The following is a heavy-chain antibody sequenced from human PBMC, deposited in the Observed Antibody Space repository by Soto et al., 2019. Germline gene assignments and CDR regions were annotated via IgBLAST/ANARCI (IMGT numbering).Heavy chain of an antibody. CDR3: GRDGDNLGAPAAEGYFHD. Sequence: SVKVSCKASGYTFTSYDISWVRQAPGQGLEWMGRIIPILGIANYAQKFQGRVTITADKSTSTAYMELSSLRSEDTAVYYCGRDGDNLGAPAAEGYFHDWGQGTLVTVSS. D-gene: IGHD2-2*01. CDR1: GYTFTSYD. CDR2: IIPILGIA. J-gene: IGHJ4*02. V-gene: IGHV1-69*04.